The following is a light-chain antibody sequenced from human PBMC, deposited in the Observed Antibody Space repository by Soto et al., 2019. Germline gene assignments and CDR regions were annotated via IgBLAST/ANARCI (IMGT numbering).Light chain of an antibody. CDR1: QSLLHSNGNNY. Sequence: DIVMTQSPLSLIVTPGEAASISCRSSQSLLHSNGNNYVDWYLQKPGQSPQLLVYLGSNRAPGVPERVSGSGSGTDFILKISRVEAEDVGIYYCMQLLQTPFTFGGGTKVEIK. CDR2: LGS. J-gene: IGKJ4*01. CDR3: MQLLQTPFT. V-gene: IGKV2-28*01.